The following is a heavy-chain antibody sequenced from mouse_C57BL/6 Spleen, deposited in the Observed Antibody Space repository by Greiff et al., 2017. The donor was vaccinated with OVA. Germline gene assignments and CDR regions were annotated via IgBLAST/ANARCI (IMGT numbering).Heavy chain of an antibody. Sequence: VQLKQSGPVLVKPGASVKMSCKASGYTFTDYYMNWVKQSHGKSLEWIGVINPYNGGTSYNQKFKGKATLTVDKSSSTAYMELNSLTSEDSAVYYCARDDYDEYYARDYWGQGTSVTVSS. CDR3: ARDDYDEYYARDY. D-gene: IGHD2-4*01. CDR2: INPYNGGT. J-gene: IGHJ4*01. V-gene: IGHV1-19*01. CDR1: GYTFTDYY.